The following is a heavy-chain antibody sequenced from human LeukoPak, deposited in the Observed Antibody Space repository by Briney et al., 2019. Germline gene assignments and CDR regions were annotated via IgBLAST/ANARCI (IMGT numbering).Heavy chain of an antibody. V-gene: IGHV4-59*01. CDR3: ARDSEWRWLDFDL. J-gene: IGHJ2*01. CDR1: GGSISSYY. Sequence: PSETLSLTXTVSGGSISSYYWSWIRQTPGKGLEWIGYIHSSGSTNYNPSLKSRVTISVDTSKNQFSLKLSSVTAADTAVYYGARDSEWRWLDFDLWGRGTLVTVSS. CDR2: IHSSGST. D-gene: IGHD5-24*01.